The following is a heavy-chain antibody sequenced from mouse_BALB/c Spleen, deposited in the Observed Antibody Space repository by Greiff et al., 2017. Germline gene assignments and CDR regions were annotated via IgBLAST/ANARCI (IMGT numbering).Heavy chain of an antibody. V-gene: IGHV1-69*02. Sequence: QVQLQQPGAELVKPGASVKLSCKASGYTFTSYWMHWVKQRPGQGLEWIGEIDPSNSYTNYNQKFKGKATLTVDKSSSTAYMQLSSLTSEDSAVYYCARSCRVYALDYWGQGTSVTVSS. D-gene: IGHD3-3*01. J-gene: IGHJ4*01. CDR3: ARSCRVYALDY. CDR1: GYTFTSYW. CDR2: IDPSNSYT.